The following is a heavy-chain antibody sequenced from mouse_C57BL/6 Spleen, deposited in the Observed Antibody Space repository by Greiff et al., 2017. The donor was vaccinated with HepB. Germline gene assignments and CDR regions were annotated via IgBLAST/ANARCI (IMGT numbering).Heavy chain of an antibody. CDR1: GYAFSSSW. J-gene: IGHJ4*01. CDR3: AHMVTYYAMDY. V-gene: IGHV1-82*01. D-gene: IGHD2-2*01. CDR2: IYPGDGDT. Sequence: QVQLQQSGPELVKPGASVKISCKASGYAFSSSWMNWVKQRPGKGLEWIGRIYPGDGDTNYNGKFTGKATLTADKSASTAYMRLSSLTSEDSSVYICAHMVTYYAMDYWGQGTSVTVSS.